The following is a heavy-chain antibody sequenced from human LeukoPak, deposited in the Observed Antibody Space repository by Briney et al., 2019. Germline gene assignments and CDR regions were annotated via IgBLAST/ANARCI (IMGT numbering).Heavy chain of an antibody. CDR3: ARHFYGDYVNY. CDR2: IYYSGSS. V-gene: IGHV4-39*01. D-gene: IGHD4-17*01. J-gene: IGHJ4*02. CDR1: GGSISSGSYY. Sequence: SETLSLTCTVSGGSISSGSYYWGWIRQPPGKGLEWLGSIYYSGSSHYNPSLKSRVTISVDTSKNQFSLRLTSVTAADTAVYYCARHFYGDYVNYWGQGTLVTVSS.